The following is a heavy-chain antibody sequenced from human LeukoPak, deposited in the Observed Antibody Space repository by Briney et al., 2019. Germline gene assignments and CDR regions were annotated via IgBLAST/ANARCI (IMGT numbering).Heavy chain of an antibody. CDR3: ARLSPRSSSRRGGFDY. J-gene: IGHJ4*02. D-gene: IGHD6-13*01. CDR1: GYSISSSYY. CDR2: IYYSGST. Sequence: SETLSLTCTVSGYSISSSYYWGWIRQPPGKGLEWIGSIYYSGSTYYNPSLKSRVTISVDTSKNQFSLKLSSVTAADTAVYYCARLSPRSSSRRGGFDYWGQGTLVTVSS. V-gene: IGHV4-39*01.